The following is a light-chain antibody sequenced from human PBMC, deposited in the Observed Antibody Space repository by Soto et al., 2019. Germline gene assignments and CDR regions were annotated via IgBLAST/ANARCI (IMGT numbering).Light chain of an antibody. CDR3: QQSYGTPLT. CDR1: QTISSY. CDR2: AAS. J-gene: IGKJ4*01. V-gene: IGKV1-39*01. Sequence: EIRMTQSPSSLSATVGDRVTITCRASQTISSYLNWYQQKPGKAPKLLIYAASSLQSGVPSRFSGSGSGTDFTLTISRLQPEDFATYYCQQSYGTPLTFGGGTKVDIK.